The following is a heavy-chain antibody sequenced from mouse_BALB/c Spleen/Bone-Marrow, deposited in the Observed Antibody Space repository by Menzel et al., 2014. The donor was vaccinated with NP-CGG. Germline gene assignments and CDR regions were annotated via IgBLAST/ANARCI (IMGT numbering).Heavy chain of an antibody. CDR1: GYTFTSYW. J-gene: IGHJ4*01. Sequence: VKLMESGAELARPGASVKLSCKASGYTFTSYWMQWVKQRPGQGLQWIGAIYPGDGDTRYTQKFRSKATLTADKSSNTAYMQLSSLTSEDSAVYFCASPYGNYDAMDYWGQGTSVTVSS. D-gene: IGHD2-1*01. CDR3: ASPYGNYDAMDY. V-gene: IGHV1-87*01. CDR2: IYPGDGDT.